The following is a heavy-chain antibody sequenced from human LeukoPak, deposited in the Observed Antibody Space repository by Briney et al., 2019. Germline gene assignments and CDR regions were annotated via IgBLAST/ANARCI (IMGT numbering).Heavy chain of an antibody. CDR2: IYYSGST. Sequence: SETLSLTCTVSGGSISSSSYYWDWIRQPPGKGLEWIVSIYYSGSTYYNPSLKSRVTISVDTSKNQFSLKLSSVTAADTAVYYCAGSTYDSSGSYYYYGMDVWGQGTTVTVSS. CDR3: AGSTYDSSGSYYYYGMDV. J-gene: IGHJ6*02. D-gene: IGHD3-22*01. CDR1: GGSISSSSYY. V-gene: IGHV4-39*01.